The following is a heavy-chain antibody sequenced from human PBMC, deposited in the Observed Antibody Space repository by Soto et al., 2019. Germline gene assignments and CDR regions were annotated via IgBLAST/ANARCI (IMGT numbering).Heavy chain of an antibody. Sequence: GGSLRLSCAASGFIFENFGMSWVRQSPGEGLEWISSISGSGFKKYYADSVKGRFTISRDNSKSTVYLELNNLSAEDTAVYHCAKNQGVELVPLATVDWFDPWGQGSVVTVSS. CDR3: AKNQGVELVPLATVDWFDP. D-gene: IGHD1-26*01. V-gene: IGHV3-23*01. J-gene: IGHJ5*02. CDR1: GFIFENFG. CDR2: ISGSGFKK.